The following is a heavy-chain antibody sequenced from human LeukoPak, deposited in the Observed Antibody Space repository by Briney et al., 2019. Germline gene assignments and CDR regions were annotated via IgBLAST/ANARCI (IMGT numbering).Heavy chain of an antibody. J-gene: IGHJ4*02. CDR3: ARRMNYDILTGKYYFDY. D-gene: IGHD3-9*01. Sequence: ASVKVSCKASGYTFTGYYMHWVRQAPGQGLEWMGIIYPGDSDTRNSPSFQGQVTISADKSISTAYLQWSSLKASDTAMYYCARRMNYDILTGKYYFDYWGQGTLVTVSS. V-gene: IGHV5-51*01. CDR1: GYTFTGYY. CDR2: IYPGDSDT.